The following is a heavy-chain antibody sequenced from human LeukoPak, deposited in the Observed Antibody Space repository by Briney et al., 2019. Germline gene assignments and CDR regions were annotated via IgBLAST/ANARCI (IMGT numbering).Heavy chain of an antibody. V-gene: IGHV3-7*01. D-gene: IGHD2-2*01. CDR1: GFTFSSYW. Sequence: GGSLRLSCAASGFTFSSYWMSWVRQAPGKGLEWVANIKQDGSEKYYVDSVKGRFTISRDTAKNSLYLQMNSLRAEDTAVYYCARDDCSSISCYHNWFDPWGQGTLVTVSS. J-gene: IGHJ5*02. CDR2: IKQDGSEK. CDR3: ARDDCSSISCYHNWFDP.